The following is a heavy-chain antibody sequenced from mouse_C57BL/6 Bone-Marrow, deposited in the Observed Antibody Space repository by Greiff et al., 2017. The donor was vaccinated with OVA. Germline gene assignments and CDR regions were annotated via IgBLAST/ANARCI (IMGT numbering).Heavy chain of an antibody. CDR1: GFNIKDDY. V-gene: IGHV14-4*01. D-gene: IGHD2-3*01. CDR3: TKGGWLLRAWFAY. CDR2: IDPENGDT. Sequence: EVQLQESGAELVRPGASVKLSCTASGFNIKDDYMHWVKQRPEQGLEWIGWIDPENGDTEYASKFQGKATITADTSSNTAYLQLSSLTSEDTAVYYCTKGGWLLRAWFAYWGQGTLVTVSA. J-gene: IGHJ3*01.